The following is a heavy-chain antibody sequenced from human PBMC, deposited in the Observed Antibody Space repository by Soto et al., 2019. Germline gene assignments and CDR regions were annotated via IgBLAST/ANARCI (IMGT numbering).Heavy chain of an antibody. D-gene: IGHD1-1*01. Sequence: LRLSCAASGFTFSSYGMHWVRQAPGKGLEWVAVIWYDGSNKYYADSVKGRFTISRDNSKNTLYLQMNSLRAEDTAVYYCARVRGTGTPYYYGMDVWGQGTTVTVSS. CDR2: IWYDGSNK. CDR1: GFTFSSYG. V-gene: IGHV3-33*01. CDR3: ARVRGTGTPYYYGMDV. J-gene: IGHJ6*02.